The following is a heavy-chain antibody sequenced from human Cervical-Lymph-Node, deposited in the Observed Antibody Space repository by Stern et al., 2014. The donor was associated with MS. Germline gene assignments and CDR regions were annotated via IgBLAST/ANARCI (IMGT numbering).Heavy chain of an antibody. CDR2: IIPIFGTA. D-gene: IGHD6-19*01. CDR1: GGTFSSYA. J-gene: IGHJ4*02. V-gene: IGHV1-69*01. CDR3: ARERQPYSSGWAFDY. Sequence: VQLVESGAEVKKHGSSVKVSCKASGGTFSSYAISWVRQAPGQGLEWMGGIIPIFGTANYAKKFQGRVTITADESTSTAYMELSSLRSEDTAVYYCARERQPYSSGWAFDYWGQGTLVTVSS.